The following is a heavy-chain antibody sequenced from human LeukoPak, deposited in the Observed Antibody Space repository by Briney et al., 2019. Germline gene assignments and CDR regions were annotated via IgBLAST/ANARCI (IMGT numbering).Heavy chain of an antibody. CDR3: ARGRGYCTGVSCDIDY. D-gene: IGHD2-8*02. V-gene: IGHV3-48*03. Sequence: GGSLRLSCAASGFPFSSFEMNWVCQAPGQGLEWISYISSNGGTIYYADSVKGRFTISRDNAKNSVFLHLNSLRGDDTAVYYCARGRGYCTGVSCDIDYWGQGTLVTVSS. CDR1: GFPFSSFE. CDR2: ISSNGGTI. J-gene: IGHJ4*02.